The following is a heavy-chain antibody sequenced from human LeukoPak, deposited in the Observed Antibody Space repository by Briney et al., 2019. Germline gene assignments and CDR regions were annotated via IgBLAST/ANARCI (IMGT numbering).Heavy chain of an antibody. V-gene: IGHV4-39*01. CDR1: GGPISSSSYY. J-gene: IGHJ4*02. CDR2: IYYSGST. Sequence: SETLSLTCTVSGGPISSSSYYWGWIRQPPGKGLEWIGSIYYSGSTYYNPSLKSRVTISVDTPKNQFSLKLSSVTAADTAVYYCARQLGYCSSTSCYADKVDYWGQGTLVTVSS. D-gene: IGHD2-2*01. CDR3: ARQLGYCSSTSCYADKVDY.